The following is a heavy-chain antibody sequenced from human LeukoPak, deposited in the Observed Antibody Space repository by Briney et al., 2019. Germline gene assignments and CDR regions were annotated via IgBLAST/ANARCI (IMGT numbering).Heavy chain of an antibody. J-gene: IGHJ4*02. CDR3: AQDNTKRPY. CDR2: ISGSGDST. D-gene: IGHD1-1*01. CDR1: GFSFSSYG. V-gene: IGHV3-23*01. Sequence: GGTLRLSCAASGFSFSSYGMSWVRQAPGKGLEWVSSISGSGDSTYYADSVKGRFTISRDNSKNTLYLQMNSLRADDTAVYYCAQDNTKRPYWGRGTLVTVSS.